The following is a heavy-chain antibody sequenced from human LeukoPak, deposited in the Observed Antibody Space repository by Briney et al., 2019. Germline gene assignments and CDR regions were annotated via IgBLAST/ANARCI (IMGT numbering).Heavy chain of an antibody. CDR1: GFTFSSYS. D-gene: IGHD3-10*01. CDR3: ARDQRSGFSNALDI. Sequence: GGSLRLSCAASGFTFSSYSMNWVRQAPGKGLEWVSYISSSSSTIYYADSVKGRFTISRDNAKNSLYLQMNSLRAEDTAVYYCARDQRSGFSNALDIWGQGTMVTVSS. J-gene: IGHJ3*02. V-gene: IGHV3-48*01. CDR2: ISSSSSTI.